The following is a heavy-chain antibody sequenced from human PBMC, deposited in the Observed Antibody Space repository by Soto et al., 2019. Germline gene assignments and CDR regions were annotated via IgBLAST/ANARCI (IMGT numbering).Heavy chain of an antibody. CDR1: GFSLTTGKMG. J-gene: IGHJ6*02. CDR2: IFSDNER. V-gene: IGHV2-26*01. Sequence: GSGHTLVNPTAPLTLTCTVSGFSLTTGKMGVSWIRQPPGKALEWLAHIFSDNERSYSTSLQGRLTISKDTSGSQVVLSMTNVDPVDTATYYCARMNVDSYQFYYAMDVWGQGTTVTVSS. D-gene: IGHD4-17*01. CDR3: ARMNVDSYQFYYAMDV.